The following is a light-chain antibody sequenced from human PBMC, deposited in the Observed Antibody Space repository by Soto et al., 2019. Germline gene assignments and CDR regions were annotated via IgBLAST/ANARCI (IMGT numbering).Light chain of an antibody. CDR1: SGHSSYI. V-gene: IGLV4-60*02. J-gene: IGLJ3*02. CDR3: ETWDSNTRV. CDR2: LEGSGSY. Sequence: QSVLTQSSSSSASLGSSVKLTCTLISGHSSYIIAWHQQQPGKAPRYLMKLEGSGSYNKGSGVPDRFSGSSSGADRYLTISNLQFEDEADYYYETWDSNTRVFGGGTKLTVL.